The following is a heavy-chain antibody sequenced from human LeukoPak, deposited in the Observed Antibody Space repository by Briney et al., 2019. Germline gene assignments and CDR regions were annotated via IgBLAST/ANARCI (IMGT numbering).Heavy chain of an antibody. J-gene: IGHJ6*03. D-gene: IGHD2-2*01. Sequence: PGGSLRLSCEASGFTFSNYWMHWVRQAPGKGLEWVSGISWNSGSIGYADSVKGRFTISRDNAKNSLYLQMNSLRAEDTAVYYCARDGPYCSSTSCYVSDYYYYYMDVWGKGTTVTVSS. CDR2: ISWNSGSI. CDR1: GFTFSNYW. V-gene: IGHV3-9*01. CDR3: ARDGPYCSSTSCYVSDYYYYYMDV.